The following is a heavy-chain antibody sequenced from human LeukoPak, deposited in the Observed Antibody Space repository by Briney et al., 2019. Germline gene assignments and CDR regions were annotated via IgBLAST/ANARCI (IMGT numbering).Heavy chain of an antibody. CDR3: AKGGITMIVVVPSGDI. CDR1: GFTFSSYA. J-gene: IGHJ3*02. Sequence: GSLRLSCAASGFTFSSYAMSWVRPAPGKGLEWVSAISGSGGSTYYADSVKGRFTISRDNSKNTLYLQMNSLRAEDTAVYYCAKGGITMIVVVPSGDIWGQGTMVTVSS. CDR2: ISGSGGST. V-gene: IGHV3-23*01. D-gene: IGHD3-22*01.